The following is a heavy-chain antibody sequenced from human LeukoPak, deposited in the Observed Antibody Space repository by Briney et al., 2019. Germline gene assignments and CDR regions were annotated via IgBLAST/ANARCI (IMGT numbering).Heavy chain of an antibody. V-gene: IGHV3-21*04. J-gene: IGHJ4*02. CDR2: MSGSSSYI. CDR3: ARRAGAYSHPYDY. CDR1: GFTFNNYN. Sequence: TGGSLRLSCAASGFTFNNYNMNWVRQAPGKGLEWVSSMSGSSSYIYYADSVKGRFTISRDNSKNTLYLQMNSLRAEDTAVYYCARRAGAYSHPYDYWGQGTLVTVSS. D-gene: IGHD4/OR15-4a*01.